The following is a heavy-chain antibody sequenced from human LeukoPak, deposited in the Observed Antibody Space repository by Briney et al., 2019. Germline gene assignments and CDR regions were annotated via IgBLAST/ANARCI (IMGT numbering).Heavy chain of an antibody. CDR3: ARDFLDYYGSGSLIDY. CDR2: ISAYNGNT. Sequence: ASVKVSCKASGYTFTSYDISWVRQAPGQGLEWMGWISAYNGNTNYAQKLQGRVTMTTDTSTSTAYMELRSLRSDDTAVYYCARDFLDYYGSGSLIDYWGQGTLVTVSS. D-gene: IGHD3-10*01. V-gene: IGHV1-18*01. CDR1: GYTFTSYD. J-gene: IGHJ4*02.